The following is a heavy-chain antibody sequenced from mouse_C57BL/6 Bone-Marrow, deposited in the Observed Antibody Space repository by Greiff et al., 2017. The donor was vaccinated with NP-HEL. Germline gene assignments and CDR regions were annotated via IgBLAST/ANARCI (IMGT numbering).Heavy chain of an antibody. J-gene: IGHJ1*03. CDR3: ASYYGNYGWYFDV. CDR2: NNPSSGYT. CDR1: GYTFTSYW. V-gene: IGHV1-7*01. Sequence: VQLQESGAELAKPGASVKLSCKASGYTFTSYWMHWVKQRPGQGLEWIGYNNPSSGYTKYNQKFKDKATLTADKSSSTAYMQLSSLTYEDSAVYYCASYYGNYGWYFDVWGTGTTVTVSS. D-gene: IGHD2-1*01.